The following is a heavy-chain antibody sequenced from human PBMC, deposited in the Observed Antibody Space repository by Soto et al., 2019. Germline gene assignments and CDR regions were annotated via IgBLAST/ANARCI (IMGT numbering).Heavy chain of an antibody. D-gene: IGHD5-12*01. V-gene: IGHV1-2*02. CDR2: ISPNSGDT. Sequence: GASVKVSCKASGYTFTGYYVSWVRQAPGQGLEWMGWISPNSGDTYLAQRFQGRVTMTRDTSIGTAYMELRGLRSDDTAEYYCAKGGALVATGTSVYLYNAMDVWGQGTTVTVSS. J-gene: IGHJ6*02. CDR1: GYTFTGYY. CDR3: AKGGALVATGTSVYLYNAMDV.